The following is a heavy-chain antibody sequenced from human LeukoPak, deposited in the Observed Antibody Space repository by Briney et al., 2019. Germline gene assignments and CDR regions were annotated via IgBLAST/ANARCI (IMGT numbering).Heavy chain of an antibody. CDR1: GFTFGSSG. CDR2: IWYDGSNK. V-gene: IGHV3-33*01. D-gene: IGHD2-21*01. Sequence: PGRSLRLSCAASGFTFGSSGMHWVRQAPGKGPEWVAVIWYDGSNKYYAHSVKGRFTISRVNSKNTLYLQMNSLRAEDTALYYCARDPSAGGDNYLENWGQGTLVTVSS. J-gene: IGHJ4*02. CDR3: ARDPSAGGDNYLEN.